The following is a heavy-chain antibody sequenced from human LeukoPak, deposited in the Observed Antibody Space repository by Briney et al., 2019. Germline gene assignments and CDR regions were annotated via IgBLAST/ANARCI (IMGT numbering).Heavy chain of an antibody. CDR1: GFTFSSYA. CDR2: ISGSGGST. CDR3: TTNPYDEGGYHV. Sequence: PGGSLRLSCAASGFTFSSYAMSWVRQAPEKGLEWVSAISGSGGSTYYADSVKGRFTISRDNSKNTLYLQMNSLRAEDTAVYYCTTNPYDEGGYHVWGQGTKVTVSS. D-gene: IGHD3-22*01. J-gene: IGHJ3*01. V-gene: IGHV3-23*01.